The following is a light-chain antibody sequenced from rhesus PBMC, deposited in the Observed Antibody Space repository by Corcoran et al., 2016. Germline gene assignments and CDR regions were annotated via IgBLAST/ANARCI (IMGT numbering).Light chain of an antibody. CDR2: EVT. Sequence: QAALTQPRSVSGSPGQSVTISCTGTSSDIGGYNFVSWYQKHPGTAPKLLIYEVTKRPSGVSDRFSASKSGNTASLTISGLQAQDEAVYHCCSYTVSFTFYMFGTGTRLTVL. CDR3: CSYTVSFTFYM. J-gene: IGLJ1*01. V-gene: IGLV2-32*01. CDR1: SSDIGGYNF.